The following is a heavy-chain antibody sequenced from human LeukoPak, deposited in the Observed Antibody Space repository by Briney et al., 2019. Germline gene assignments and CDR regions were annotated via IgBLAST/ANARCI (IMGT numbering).Heavy chain of an antibody. Sequence: GGSLRLSCAGSGFIFSSSPMNWVRQAPGKGLEWVANIKQDGSEKYYVDSVKGRFTISRDNAKNSLYLQMNSLRAEDTAVYYCARAGEIAAAGSDYWGQGTLVTVSS. J-gene: IGHJ4*02. V-gene: IGHV3-7*01. D-gene: IGHD6-13*01. CDR2: IKQDGSEK. CDR1: GFIFSSSP. CDR3: ARAGEIAAAGSDY.